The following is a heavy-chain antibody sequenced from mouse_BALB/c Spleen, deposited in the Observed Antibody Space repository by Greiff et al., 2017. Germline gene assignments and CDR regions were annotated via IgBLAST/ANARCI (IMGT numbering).Heavy chain of an antibody. CDR1: GFTFSSYT. V-gene: IGHV5-12-2*01. D-gene: IGHD1-1*01. Sequence: EVQRVESGAGLVQPGGSLKFSCAASGFTFSSYTMPWVRQTPEKRLEWVAYISNGGGSTYYPDTVKGRFTISRDNAKNTLYLQMSSLKSEDTAMYNCARHDYGGSYVGAMDYWGQGTTVTVSS. CDR3: ARHDYGGSYVGAMDY. J-gene: IGHJ4*01. CDR2: ISNGGGST.